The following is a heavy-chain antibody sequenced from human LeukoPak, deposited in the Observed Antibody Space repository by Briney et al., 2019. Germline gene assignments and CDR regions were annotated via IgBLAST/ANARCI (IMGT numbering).Heavy chain of an antibody. CDR2: ISYDGSNK. J-gene: IGHJ4*02. D-gene: IGHD3-22*01. CDR3: ARDLGSSGPYFDY. Sequence: GGSLRLSCAASGFTFSSYAMHWVRQAPGKGLEWVAVISYDGSNKYYADSVKGRFTISRDNSKNTLYLQMNSLRAEDTAVYYCARDLGSSGPYFDYWGQGTLVTVSS. CDR1: GFTFSSYA. V-gene: IGHV3-30*04.